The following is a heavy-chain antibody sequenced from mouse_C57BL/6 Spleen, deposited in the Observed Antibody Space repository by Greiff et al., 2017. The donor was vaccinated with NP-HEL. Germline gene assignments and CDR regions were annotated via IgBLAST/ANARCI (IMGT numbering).Heavy chain of an antibody. V-gene: IGHV1-55*01. CDR2: IYPGSGST. J-gene: IGHJ3*01. CDR1: GYTFTSYW. CDR3: ARGGGYYYGSSPWFAY. D-gene: IGHD1-1*01. Sequence: QVQLQQPGAELVKPGASVKMSCKASGYTFTSYWITWVKQRPGQGLEWIGDIYPGSGSTNYNEKFKSKATLTVDTSSSTAYMQLSSLTSEDSAGYYCARGGGYYYGSSPWFAYWGQGTLVTVSA.